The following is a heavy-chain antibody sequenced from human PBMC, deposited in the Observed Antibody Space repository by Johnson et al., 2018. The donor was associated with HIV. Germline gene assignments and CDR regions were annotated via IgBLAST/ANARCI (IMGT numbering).Heavy chain of an antibody. CDR1: GFTFSSYW. Sequence: MLLVESGGGLVQPGGSLRLSCAASGFTFSSYWMSWVRQAPGKGLEWVANIKQDGSEKYDLDSVKGRFTISRDNAKNSLYLQMVSRIAEDTAVYYCAREYYCLPWRCAAFDIWCQGTMVSVSS. D-gene: IGHD2/OR15-2a*01. CDR2: IKQDGSEK. V-gene: IGHV3-7*05. J-gene: IGHJ3*02. CDR3: AREYYCLPWRCAAFDI.